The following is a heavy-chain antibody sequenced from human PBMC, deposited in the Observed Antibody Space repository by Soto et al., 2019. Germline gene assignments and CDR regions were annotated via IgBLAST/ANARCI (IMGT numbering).Heavy chain of an antibody. Sequence: GSLRLSCAASGFTFSRHWMHWVCQTPGKGPVWVSRINDDGSSTKYADSVKGRFTIARDNAKNTVFLQMSSLRAEDTAVYYCAREVIAATGTIRWFDPWGQGTLVTVSS. CDR2: INDDGSST. D-gene: IGHD6-25*01. CDR1: GFTFSRHW. J-gene: IGHJ5*02. V-gene: IGHV3-74*03. CDR3: AREVIAATGTIRWFDP.